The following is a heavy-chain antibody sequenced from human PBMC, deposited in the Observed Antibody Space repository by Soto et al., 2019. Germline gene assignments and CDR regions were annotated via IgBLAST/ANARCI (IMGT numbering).Heavy chain of an antibody. CDR2: ISAYNGNT. V-gene: IGHV1-18*01. CDR3: ARDAAAGLNDY. Sequence: QVQLVQSGAEVKKPGASVMVSCKASGYTFTSYGISWVRQAPGQGLEWMGWISAYNGNTKYVQKFQGRVTMTTDTPTSTAYMELRSLRSDDTAVYYCARDAAAGLNDYWGQGTLVTVSS. CDR1: GYTFTSYG. J-gene: IGHJ4*02. D-gene: IGHD6-13*01.